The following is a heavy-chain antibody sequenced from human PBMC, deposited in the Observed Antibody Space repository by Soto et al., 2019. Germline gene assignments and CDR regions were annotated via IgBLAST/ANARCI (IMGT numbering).Heavy chain of an antibody. V-gene: IGHV3-23*01. CDR1: GFTLSSYA. Sequence: EVQLLESGGGLVQPGGSLRLSCAASGFTLSSYAMSWVRQAPGKGLEWVSAISGSGGTTYYADSVKGRFTISRDTSKNTLYLQMNSLRAEDTAVYYCAKVERYYYDSSGYYSSPLFWGQGTLVTVSP. CDR3: AKVERYYYDSSGYYSSPLF. D-gene: IGHD3-22*01. CDR2: ISGSGGTT. J-gene: IGHJ4*02.